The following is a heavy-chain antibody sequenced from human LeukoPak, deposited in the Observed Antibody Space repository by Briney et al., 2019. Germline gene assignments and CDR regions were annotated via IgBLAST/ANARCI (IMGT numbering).Heavy chain of an antibody. CDR2: ISASSTAM. D-gene: IGHD6-19*01. J-gene: IGHJ4*02. V-gene: IGHV3-48*03. Sequence: GGTLRLSCAASGFTFSNCEMNWVRQAPGKGLEWVSFISASSTAMYYADSVKGRFTISRDNAKNLMYLQMNNLRAEDTAVYYCALDFTGWNYFGSWGQGTLVTVSS. CDR1: GFTFSNCE. CDR3: ALDFTGWNYFGS.